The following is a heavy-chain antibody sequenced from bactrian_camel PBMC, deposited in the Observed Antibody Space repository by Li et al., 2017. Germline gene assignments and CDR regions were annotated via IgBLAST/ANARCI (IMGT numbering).Heavy chain of an antibody. Sequence: QLVESGGGSVQAGGSLRLACAASENVSKYYMAWFRQAPGKEREGVAAIDTAGAPTYTYSVQGRFTISKDNAKNTLHLQMNSLKPEDTAVYYCAADCYSGSWCYRSGGNYWGQGTQVTVS. CDR2: IDTAGAP. J-gene: IGHJ4*01. CDR1: ENVSKYY. CDR3: AADCYSGSWCYRSGGNY. D-gene: IGHD3*01. V-gene: IGHV3S53*01.